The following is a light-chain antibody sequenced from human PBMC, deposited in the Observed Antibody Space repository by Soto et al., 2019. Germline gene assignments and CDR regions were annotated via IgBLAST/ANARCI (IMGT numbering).Light chain of an antibody. CDR3: QQSSSTPWT. J-gene: IGKJ1*01. V-gene: IGKV1-39*01. CDR1: QSMSTF. Sequence: DIQMTQSPSSLSASVGDRVTITCRASQSMSTFLNWYQQKPGKAPKVLIYSASRLQSGVPSRFSGSGSGTDFTLTISNLQPEDFATYYCQQSSSTPWTFGPGTKVELK. CDR2: SAS.